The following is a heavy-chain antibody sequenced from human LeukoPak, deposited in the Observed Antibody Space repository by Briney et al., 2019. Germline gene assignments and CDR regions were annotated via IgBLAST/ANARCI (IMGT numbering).Heavy chain of an antibody. V-gene: IGHV3-11*01. CDR1: GFTFSDYY. Sequence: PGGSLRLSCAASGFTFSDYYMSWIRQAPGKGLEWVSYISSSGSTIYYADSVKGRFTISRDNAKNSLYLQMNSLRAEDTAVYYCAKGHIVVVTAIFFDYWGQGTLVTVSS. CDR2: ISSSGSTI. J-gene: IGHJ4*02. D-gene: IGHD2-21*02. CDR3: AKGHIVVVTAIFFDY.